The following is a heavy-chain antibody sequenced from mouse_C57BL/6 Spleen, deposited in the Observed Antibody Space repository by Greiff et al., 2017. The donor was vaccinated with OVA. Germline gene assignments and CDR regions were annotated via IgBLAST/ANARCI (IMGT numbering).Heavy chain of an antibody. D-gene: IGHD1-1*01. J-gene: IGHJ2*01. Sequence: VQLQQSGAELVRPGTSVKVSCKASGYAFTNYLIEWVKQRPGQGLEWIGVINPGSGGTNYNEKFKGKATLTADKSSSTAYMQLSSLTSEDSAVYFCARSADYYGSSYYYFDYWGQGTTLTVSS. CDR3: ARSADYYGSSYYYFDY. CDR1: GYAFTNYL. V-gene: IGHV1-54*01. CDR2: INPGSGGT.